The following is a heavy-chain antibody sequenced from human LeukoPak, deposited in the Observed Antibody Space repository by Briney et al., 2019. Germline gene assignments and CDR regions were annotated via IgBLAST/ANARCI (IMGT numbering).Heavy chain of an antibody. CDR1: GFTFSSYE. J-gene: IGHJ6*02. Sequence: PGGSLRLSCAASGFTFSSYEMNWVRQAPGKGLEWVSYIDNSGSTIYYADSVKGRFTISRDNSKNTLYLQMSSLRAEDTAVYYCARHFGVISKGVYYYYYGLDVWGQGTTVTVSS. CDR3: ARHFGVISKGVYYYYYGLDV. CDR2: IDNSGSTI. V-gene: IGHV3-48*03. D-gene: IGHD3-3*01.